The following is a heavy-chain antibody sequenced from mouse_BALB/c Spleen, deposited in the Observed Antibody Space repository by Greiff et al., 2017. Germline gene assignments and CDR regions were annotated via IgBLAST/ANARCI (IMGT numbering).Heavy chain of an antibody. V-gene: IGHV5-17*02. CDR2: ISSGSSTI. CDR1: GFTFSSFG. J-gene: IGHJ4*01. CDR3: ARSDTTRAMDY. D-gene: IGHD1-1*01. Sequence: EVKLMESGGGLVQPGGSRKLSCAASGFTFSSFGMHWVRQAPEKGLEWVAYISSGSSTIYYADTVKGRFTISRDNPKNTLFLQMTSLRSEDTAMYYCARSDTTRAMDYWGQGTTGTVSS.